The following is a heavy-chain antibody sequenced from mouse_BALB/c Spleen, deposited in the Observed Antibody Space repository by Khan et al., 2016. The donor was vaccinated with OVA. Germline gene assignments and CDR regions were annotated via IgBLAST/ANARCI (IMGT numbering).Heavy chain of an antibody. CDR1: GYSFTNYV. Sequence: QIQLVQSGPELKKPGETVKISCKASGYSFTNYVMNWVKQAPGKGLKWMGWINTYIGEPTYSDDFQGRFAFSLETSASTAYLQINNLKNEDTATYFCARGNRDFDYWGQGTTLTVSS. CDR3: ARGNRDFDY. CDR2: INTYIGEP. V-gene: IGHV9-3-1*01. D-gene: IGHD2-1*01. J-gene: IGHJ2*01.